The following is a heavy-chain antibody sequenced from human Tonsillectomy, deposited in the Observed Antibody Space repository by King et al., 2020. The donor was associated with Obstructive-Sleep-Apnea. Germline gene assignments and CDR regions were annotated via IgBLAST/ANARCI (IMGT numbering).Heavy chain of an antibody. J-gene: IGHJ4*02. CDR2: ISWNSGSI. D-gene: IGHD6-13*01. V-gene: IGHV3-9*01. CDR3: AKARTMAAAEVFDC. CDR1: GFTFDDYA. Sequence: DVQLVESGGGLVQPGRSLRLSCAASGFTFDDYAMHWVRQAPGKGLEWVSGISWNSGSIGYADSVKGRFTISRDNAKNTLYLQMNSLRAEDTALYYGAKARTMAAAEVFDCWGQGTLVTVSS.